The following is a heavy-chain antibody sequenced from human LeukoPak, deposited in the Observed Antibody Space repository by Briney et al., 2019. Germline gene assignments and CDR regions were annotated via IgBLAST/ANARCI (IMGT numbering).Heavy chain of an antibody. CDR2: IYTSGST. CDR3: ARDLNYYGSGSYNANWFDP. J-gene: IGHJ5*02. D-gene: IGHD3-10*01. Sequence: SETLSLTCTVSGGSISSYYWSWIRQPAGKGLEWIGRIYTSGSTNYNPSLKSRVTMSVDTSKNQFSLKLSSVTAADTAVYYCARDLNYYGSGSYNANWFDPWGQGTLVTVSS. V-gene: IGHV4-4*07. CDR1: GGSISSYY.